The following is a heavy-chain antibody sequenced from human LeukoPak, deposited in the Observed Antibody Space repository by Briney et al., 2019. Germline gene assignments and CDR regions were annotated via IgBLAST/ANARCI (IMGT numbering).Heavy chain of an antibody. Sequence: GGSLRLSCAASGFTVSSNYMSWVRQAPGKGLEWVSVIYSGGSTYYADSVKGRFTISRDNSKNTLYLQMNSLRAEDTAVYYCAKAAGKYQLLKLDYWGQGTLVTVSS. D-gene: IGHD2-2*01. V-gene: IGHV3-53*01. J-gene: IGHJ4*02. CDR3: AKAAGKYQLLKLDY. CDR2: IYSGGST. CDR1: GFTVSSNY.